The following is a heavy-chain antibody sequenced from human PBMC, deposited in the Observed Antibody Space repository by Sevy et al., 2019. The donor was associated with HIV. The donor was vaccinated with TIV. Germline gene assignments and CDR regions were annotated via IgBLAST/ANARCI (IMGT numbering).Heavy chain of an antibody. Sequence: GGSLRLSCAVSGFIVSSNYMTWVRQAPGKGLEWVSVIYSGGNTFYADSVRGRFTISRDNSKNTLYLQMNSVRAEDTAVYYCARGMILEGSWYGMDVWGQGTTVTVSS. CDR1: GFIVSSNY. D-gene: IGHD3-3*01. CDR2: IYSGGNT. V-gene: IGHV3-53*01. CDR3: ARGMILEGSWYGMDV. J-gene: IGHJ6*02.